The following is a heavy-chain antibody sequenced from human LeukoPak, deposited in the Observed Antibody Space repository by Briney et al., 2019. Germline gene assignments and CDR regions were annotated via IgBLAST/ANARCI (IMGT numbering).Heavy chain of an antibody. CDR2: IYSGGST. V-gene: IGHV3-53*01. CDR3: ARGGGRDPFNVAY. Sequence: PGGSLRLSCAASGFTVSSNYMSWVRQAPGKGLEWVSVIYSGGSTYYADSVKGRFTISRDNSKNSLYLQMNSLRVEDTAVYYCARGGGRDPFNVAYWGQGTLVTVSS. CDR1: GFTVSSNY. J-gene: IGHJ4*02. D-gene: IGHD3-16*01.